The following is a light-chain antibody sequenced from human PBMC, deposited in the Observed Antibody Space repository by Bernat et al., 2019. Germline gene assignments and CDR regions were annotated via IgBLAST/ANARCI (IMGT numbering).Light chain of an antibody. Sequence: QSALTQPRSVSGSPGQSVTISCTGTSSDVGGYNYVSWYQQHPGKAPKLMIYDVNKRPSGVPDRFSGSKSGNTASLTISGLQAEDEADYYGCSYAGNSAWVFGGGTKVTVL. CDR2: DVN. CDR3: CSYAGNSAWV. J-gene: IGLJ3*02. V-gene: IGLV2-11*01. CDR1: SSDVGGYNY.